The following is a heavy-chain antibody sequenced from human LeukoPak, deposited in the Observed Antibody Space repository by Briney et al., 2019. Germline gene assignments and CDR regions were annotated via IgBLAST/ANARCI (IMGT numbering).Heavy chain of an antibody. V-gene: IGHV1-18*01. D-gene: IGHD3-10*01. Sequence: GASVKVSCKASGYTFTSYGISWVRQAPGQGLEWMGWISAYNGNTNYAQKLQGRVTMTTDTSTSTAYMELRSLRSDDTAVYYCAREPPPYYYGSGSYSFDYWGQGTLVTVSS. CDR3: AREPPPYYYGSGSYSFDY. J-gene: IGHJ4*02. CDR2: ISAYNGNT. CDR1: GYTFTSYG.